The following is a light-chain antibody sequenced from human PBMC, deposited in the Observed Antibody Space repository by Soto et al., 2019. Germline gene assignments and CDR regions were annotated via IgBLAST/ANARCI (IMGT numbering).Light chain of an antibody. J-gene: IGKJ4*01. CDR1: QGIGDT. Sequence: EFVIRQSPATLIVSPGEGATLSCRASQGIGDTLAWYQHKPGQTPRLLIYDTSTRATGVPTRFSGSRSGAEFTLTINSMQSEDFAVYYCQPYNNWPLTFGGGTKVDIK. V-gene: IGKV3-15*01. CDR2: DTS. CDR3: QPYNNWPLT.